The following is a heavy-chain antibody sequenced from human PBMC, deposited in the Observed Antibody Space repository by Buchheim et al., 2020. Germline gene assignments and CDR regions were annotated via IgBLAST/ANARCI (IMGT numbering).Heavy chain of an antibody. CDR2: IKSKTDGGTT. J-gene: IGHJ6*02. Sequence: EVQLVESGGGLVKPGGSLRLSCAASGFTFSNAWMSWVRQAPGKGLEWVGRIKSKTDGGTTDYAAPVKGRFTISRDDSKNTLYLQMNSLKTEDTAVYYCTTDIHYYDSSGYGSKLLYYYYYGMDVWGQGTT. CDR1: GFTFSNAW. CDR3: TTDIHYYDSSGYGSKLLYYYYYGMDV. D-gene: IGHD3-22*01. V-gene: IGHV3-15*01.